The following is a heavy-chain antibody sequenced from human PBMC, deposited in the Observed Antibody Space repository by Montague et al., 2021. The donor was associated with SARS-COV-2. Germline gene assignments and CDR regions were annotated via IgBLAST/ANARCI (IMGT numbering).Heavy chain of an antibody. CDR1: GGSISSYY. Sequence: SETLSLTCEVSGGSISSYYWSWIRQSPGKGLEWIGYVHYTGGTKYNPSLKTRVTLSLDTPKNHFSLKLSSVTAADTAVYYCARAQNTCFIANCVNYFEVWGLGALVTVSS. CDR3: ARAQNTCFIANCVNYFEV. V-gene: IGHV4-59*01. CDR2: VHYTGGT. D-gene: IGHD1-1*01. J-gene: IGHJ4*02.